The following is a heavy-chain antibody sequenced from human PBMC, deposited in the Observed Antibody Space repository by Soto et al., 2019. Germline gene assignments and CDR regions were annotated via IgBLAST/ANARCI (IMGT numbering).Heavy chain of an antibody. V-gene: IGHV2-5*01. J-gene: IGHJ4*02. Sequence: SGPTLVNPTQTLTLTCTFSGLSLSTSGVGVGWIRQPPGKALEWLALIYWNDDKRYSPSLKSRLTITKDTSKNQVVLTMTNMDPVDTATYYCAHSSGGYHATNFDYWGQGALVTVSS. D-gene: IGHD2-15*01. CDR1: GLSLSTSGVG. CDR2: IYWNDDK. CDR3: AHSSGGYHATNFDY.